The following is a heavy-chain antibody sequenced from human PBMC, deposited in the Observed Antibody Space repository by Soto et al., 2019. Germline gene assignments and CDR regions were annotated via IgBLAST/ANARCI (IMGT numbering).Heavy chain of an antibody. Sequence: SETLSLTCTVSGGSISSNYWTWIRQPPGKGLEWIGYVYNSGSTNYNPSLKSRVTISDDTAKSQFSLKVNSMTAADTAVYYCARYRREAVAGYTLDNWGQGILVTVSS. D-gene: IGHD6-13*01. CDR2: VYNSGST. V-gene: IGHV4-59*01. J-gene: IGHJ4*02. CDR3: ARYRREAVAGYTLDN. CDR1: GGSISSNY.